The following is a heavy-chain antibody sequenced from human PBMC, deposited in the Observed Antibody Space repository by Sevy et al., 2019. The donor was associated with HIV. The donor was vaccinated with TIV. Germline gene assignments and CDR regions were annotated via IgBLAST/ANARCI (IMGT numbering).Heavy chain of an antibody. CDR1: GFTFSSYG. D-gene: IGHD2-15*01. Sequence: GGSLRLSCAASGFTFSSYGMHWVRQAPGKGLEWVAVIWYDGSNKYYADSVKGRFTISRDNSKNTLYLQMNSLRAEDTAVYYCARDFSLGSFGGSCFDYWGQGTLVTVSS. CDR2: IWYDGSNK. CDR3: ARDFSLGSFGGSCFDY. J-gene: IGHJ4*02. V-gene: IGHV3-33*01.